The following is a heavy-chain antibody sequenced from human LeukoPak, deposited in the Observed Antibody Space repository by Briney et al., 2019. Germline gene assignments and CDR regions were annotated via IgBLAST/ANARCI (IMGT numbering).Heavy chain of an antibody. CDR2: IIPIFGTA. J-gene: IGHJ6*04. CDR1: GGTFSSYA. D-gene: IGHD3-9*01. Sequence: ASVKVSCKASGGTFSSYAISWVRQAPGQGLEWMGGIIPIFGTANYAQKFQGRVTITADESTSTAYMELSSLRSEDTAVYYCARGRVLRYFDWLLFLDVWGKGTTVTISS. V-gene: IGHV1-69*13. CDR3: ARGRVLRYFDWLLFLDV.